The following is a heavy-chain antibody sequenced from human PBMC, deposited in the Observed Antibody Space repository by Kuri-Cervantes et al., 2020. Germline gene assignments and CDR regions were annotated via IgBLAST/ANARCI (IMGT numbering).Heavy chain of an antibody. Sequence: SETLSLTCTVSGGSISSYYWSWIRQPPGKGLEWIGSIYYSGGTYYNPSLKSRVTISVDTSKNQFSLKLSSVTAADTAVYYCARLWLEWTFDYWGQGTLVTVSS. CDR2: IYYSGGT. J-gene: IGHJ4*02. D-gene: IGHD3-10*01. V-gene: IGHV4-59*05. CDR3: ARLWLEWTFDY. CDR1: GGSISSYY.